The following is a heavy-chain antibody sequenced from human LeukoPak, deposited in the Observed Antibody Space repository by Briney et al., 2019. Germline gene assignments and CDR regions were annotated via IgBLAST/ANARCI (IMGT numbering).Heavy chain of an antibody. CDR3: ARVSGQFYFYYYMDV. J-gene: IGHJ6*03. CDR1: GGSFSNHY. D-gene: IGHD6-19*01. V-gene: IGHV4-34*01. Sequence: SETLSLTCAVYGGSFSNHYWTWIRQSPGKGLEWIGEINHSGSTNYNPSLKSRVTISVDTSKNQFSLRLSSVTAADTAVYYCARVSGQFYFYYYMDVWGKGTTVTISS. CDR2: INHSGST.